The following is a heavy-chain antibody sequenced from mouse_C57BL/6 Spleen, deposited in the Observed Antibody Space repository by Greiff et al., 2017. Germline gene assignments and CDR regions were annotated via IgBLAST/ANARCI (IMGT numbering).Heavy chain of an antibody. D-gene: IGHD1-1*01. CDR3: ARRRYYGSDYYAMDY. CDR2: IYPGDGDT. Sequence: VQLKQSGPELVKPGASVKISCKASGYAFSSSWMNWVKQRPGKGLEWIGRIYPGDGDTNYNGKFKGKATLTADKSSSTAYMQLSSLTSEDSAVYFCARRRYYGSDYYAMDYWGQGTSVTVSS. J-gene: IGHJ4*01. CDR1: GYAFSSSW. V-gene: IGHV1-82*01.